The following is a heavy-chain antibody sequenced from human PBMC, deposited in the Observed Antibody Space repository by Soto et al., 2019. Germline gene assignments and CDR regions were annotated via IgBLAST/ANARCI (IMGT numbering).Heavy chain of an antibody. CDR1: GGTFSTYA. CDR3: ASGIQLWLRRINNGYSG. Sequence: QVQRVQSGAEVKKPESSVKVSCKAPGGTFSTYAISWVRQAPGQGLEWMGGIIPMFGTANYAQRCQDRVTITEDESTNTVYMELSSLRSEDTAVYFCASGIQLWLRRINNGYSGWGQGTLVTVSS. V-gene: IGHV1-69*12. D-gene: IGHD5-18*01. CDR2: IIPMFGTA. J-gene: IGHJ4*02.